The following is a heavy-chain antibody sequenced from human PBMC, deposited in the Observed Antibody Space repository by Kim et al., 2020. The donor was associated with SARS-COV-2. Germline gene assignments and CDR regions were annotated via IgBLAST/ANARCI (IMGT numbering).Heavy chain of an antibody. CDR2: INPGDSDT. J-gene: IGHJ4*02. Sequence: GESLKISCKASGYTFTNYWIGWVRQMSGKGLEWMGFINPGDSDTIYSPSFQGQVTISADKSINTASLQWSSLKASDTAMYYCTRHVVRGYQPDYWGQGTLVTVSS. D-gene: IGHD3-22*01. CDR1: GYTFTNYW. V-gene: IGHV5-51*01. CDR3: TRHVVRGYQPDY.